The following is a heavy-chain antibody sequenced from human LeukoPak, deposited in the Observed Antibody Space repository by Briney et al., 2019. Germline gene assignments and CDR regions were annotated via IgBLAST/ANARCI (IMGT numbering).Heavy chain of an antibody. CDR3: AGTGQGYDFWSGYPFDY. CDR1: GYTFTSYD. Sequence: ASVKVSCKASGYTFTSYDINWVRQATGQGLEWMGWMNPNSGNTGYAQKFQGRVTMTRDTSISTAYMELSGLRSDDTAVYYCAGTGQGYDFWSGYPFDYWGQGTLVTVSS. CDR2: MNPNSGNT. J-gene: IGHJ4*02. D-gene: IGHD3-3*01. V-gene: IGHV1-8*01.